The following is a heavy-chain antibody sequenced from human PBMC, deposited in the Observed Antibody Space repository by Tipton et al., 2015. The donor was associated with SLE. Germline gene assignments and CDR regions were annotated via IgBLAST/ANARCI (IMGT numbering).Heavy chain of an antibody. Sequence: TLSLTCTVSGDSIGSGDYYWSWIRQPPGKGLEWIGYIYYSGSTYYNPSLKSRLTISRDTSKNQFSLTLTSVTAADTAVYYCARERAAAGVAMSSGYVVAYFDYWGQGTLVTVSS. CDR1: GDSIGSGDYY. D-gene: IGHD6-13*01. V-gene: IGHV4-30-4*01. CDR3: ARERAAAGVAMSSGYVVAYFDY. J-gene: IGHJ4*02. CDR2: IYYSGST.